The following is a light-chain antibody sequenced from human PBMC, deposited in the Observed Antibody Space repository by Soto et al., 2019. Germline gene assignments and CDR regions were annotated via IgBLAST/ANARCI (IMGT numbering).Light chain of an antibody. V-gene: IGLV2-14*03. CDR2: EVS. J-gene: IGLJ1*01. CDR1: SSDVGGYNY. Sequence: QSLLTQPASVSVSPGQSITISCTGTSSDVGGYNYVSWYQQHPGKAPKLMIYEVSNRPSGVSHRFSGSKSGNTASLTISGLQAEEEADYYCSSYASTSTSFGTGTKVTVL. CDR3: SSYASTSTS.